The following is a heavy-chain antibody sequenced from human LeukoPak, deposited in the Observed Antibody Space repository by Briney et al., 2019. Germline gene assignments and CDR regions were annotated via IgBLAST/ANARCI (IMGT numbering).Heavy chain of an antibody. CDR1: GYAFTSYA. Sequence: ASVKVSCKASGYAFTSYAMNWVRQAPGQGLEWMGWINTNTGNPTYAQGFTGRFVFSLDTSVSTAYLQISSLKAEDTAVYYCARDTVSSWYGGGGWFDPWGQGTLVTVSS. V-gene: IGHV7-4-1*02. CDR2: INTNTGNP. D-gene: IGHD6-13*01. J-gene: IGHJ5*02. CDR3: ARDTVSSWYGGGGWFDP.